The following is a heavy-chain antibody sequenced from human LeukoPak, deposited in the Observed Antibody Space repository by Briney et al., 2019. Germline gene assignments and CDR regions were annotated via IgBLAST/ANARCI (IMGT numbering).Heavy chain of an antibody. V-gene: IGHV3-66*02. D-gene: IGHD3-22*01. J-gene: IGHJ4*02. CDR2: IYSGGST. CDR3: ARGGRSSGYPD. Sequence: GGSLRLSCAASGFTFSSNYMSWVRQAPGKGLEWVSVIYSGGSTYYADSVTGRFTISRDNSKNTLYLQMNSLRAEDTAVYYCARGGRSSGYPDWGQGTLVTVSS. CDR1: GFTFSSNY.